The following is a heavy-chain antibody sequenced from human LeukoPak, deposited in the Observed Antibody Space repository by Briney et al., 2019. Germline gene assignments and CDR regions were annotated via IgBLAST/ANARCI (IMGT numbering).Heavy chain of an antibody. D-gene: IGHD2-2*01. Sequence: ASVKVSCKASGYTFTGYYMHWVRQAPGQGLEWMGWINPNSGGTNYAQKFQGRVTMTRNTSINTAYMELSRLRSDDTAVYYCARGLRGSPAFDYWGQGTLVTVSS. CDR3: ARGLRGSPAFDY. CDR2: INPNSGGT. V-gene: IGHV1-2*02. CDR1: GYTFTGYY. J-gene: IGHJ4*02.